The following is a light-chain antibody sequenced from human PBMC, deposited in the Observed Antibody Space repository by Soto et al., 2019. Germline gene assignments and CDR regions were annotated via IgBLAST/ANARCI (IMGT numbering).Light chain of an antibody. CDR2: AAS. Sequence: DIQMTQSPSSLSASVGDRVTITCRASQGISNYLAWYQQKPGKVPKLLIYAASTLQSGVPSRFSGSGSGTDFTLNISSLQPEDVATSYCQKYNSAGWTFGQGTKVEIK. CDR1: QGISNY. J-gene: IGKJ1*01. CDR3: QKYNSAGWT. V-gene: IGKV1-27*01.